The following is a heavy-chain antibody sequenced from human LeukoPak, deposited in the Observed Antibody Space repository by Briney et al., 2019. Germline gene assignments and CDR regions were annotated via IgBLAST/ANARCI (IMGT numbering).Heavy chain of an antibody. V-gene: IGHV3-11*01. CDR1: GFTFSDYY. Sequence: KTGGSLRLSCVASGFTFSDYYMSWIRQAPGKGLEWVSHISSRGTITYYADSVKGRFTISRDNAKNSLCLQMNSLRAEDTAVYYCERTAYYYDSSGYDDAFDIWGQGTMVTVSS. CDR2: ISSRGTIT. D-gene: IGHD3-22*01. J-gene: IGHJ3*02. CDR3: ERTAYYYDSSGYDDAFDI.